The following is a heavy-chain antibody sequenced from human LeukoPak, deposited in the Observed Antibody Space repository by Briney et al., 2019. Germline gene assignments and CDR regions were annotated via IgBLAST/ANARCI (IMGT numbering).Heavy chain of an antibody. Sequence: PGGSLRLSCAASGFTFSTYAMSWVRQAPGKGLEWVSGISGSGATIYYGDSVKGRFTVSRDNSRSTLFLQMNSLRAEDTAVYYCGMDPPGSTITMAAFDYPGQGTLVTVSS. D-gene: IGHD3-10*01. CDR1: GFTFSTYA. J-gene: IGHJ4*02. CDR2: ISGSGATI. CDR3: GMDPPGSTITMAAFDY. V-gene: IGHV3-23*01.